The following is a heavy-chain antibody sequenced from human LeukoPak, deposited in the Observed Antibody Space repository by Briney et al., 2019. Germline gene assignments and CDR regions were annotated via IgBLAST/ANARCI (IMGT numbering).Heavy chain of an antibody. CDR3: ARESYSGYDP. Sequence: PSQTLSLTCAVSGGSISSGGYSWSWIRQPPGKGLEWIGYIYHSGSTYYNPSLKSRVTISVDRSKNQFSLKLSSATAADTAVYYCARESYSGYDPWGQGTLVTLSS. D-gene: IGHD5-12*01. CDR1: GGSISSGGYS. J-gene: IGHJ5*02. CDR2: IYHSGST. V-gene: IGHV4-30-2*01.